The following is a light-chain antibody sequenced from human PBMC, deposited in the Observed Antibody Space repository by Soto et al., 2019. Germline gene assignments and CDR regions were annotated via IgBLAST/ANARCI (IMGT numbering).Light chain of an antibody. CDR1: QSVNSH. Sequence: THSPATLSLSKGERATLSCKTSQSVNSHLAWYQQKPGQAPRLVIYNASQRATGIPARFSGSGSGTDFTLTISSLQPEDFAVYYCPQCSNWLITFGQGTRLEIK. J-gene: IGKJ5*01. V-gene: IGKV3-11*01. CDR3: PQCSNWLIT. CDR2: NAS.